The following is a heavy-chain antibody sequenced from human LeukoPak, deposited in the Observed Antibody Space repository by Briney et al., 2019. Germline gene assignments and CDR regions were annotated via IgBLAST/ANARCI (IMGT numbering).Heavy chain of an antibody. J-gene: IGHJ4*02. CDR3: ARALWGDILTGVRFDY. V-gene: IGHV4-34*01. D-gene: IGHD3-9*01. CDR1: GGSFSGYY. CDR2: INNSGST. Sequence: SETLSLTCAVYGGSFSGYYWRWLRQPPGKGLEWIGGINNSGSTNYNPSPKSRVTISVDTSKNQFSLKLSSVTAADTAGYYCARALWGDILTGVRFDYWGQGTLGNVSS.